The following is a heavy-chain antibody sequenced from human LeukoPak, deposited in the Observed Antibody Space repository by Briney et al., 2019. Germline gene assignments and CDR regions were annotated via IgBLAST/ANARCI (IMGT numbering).Heavy chain of an antibody. CDR3: AREPAKSVRLCY. CDR2: IRPSGGRA. V-gene: IGHV1-46*01. J-gene: IGHJ4*02. Sequence: GASVKVSCKASGYTFTSYYIHWVRQAPGQGLEWMGIIRPSGGRASYPQNFQGRVTMTMDMSASTVHMELSSLTSEDTAMYYCAREPAKSVRLCYLGQGAPVTVSS. CDR1: GYTFTSYY. D-gene: IGHD6-6*01.